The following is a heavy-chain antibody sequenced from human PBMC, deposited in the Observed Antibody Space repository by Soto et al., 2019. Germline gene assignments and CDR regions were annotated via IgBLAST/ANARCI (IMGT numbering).Heavy chain of an antibody. CDR3: ARGDRIRGEVDV. CDR2: ISENAAYT. V-gene: IGHV3-23*01. J-gene: IGHJ6*02. Sequence: EVQLLDSGGGLAQPGGSLRLSCAASGFSFSNYAMSWVRQAPGKGLEWVSAISENAAYTYYADSVKGRFTISRDNSKSMLFLQMSSLRAEDTAVYYCARGDRIRGEVDVRGQGTTVTVSS. D-gene: IGHD3-10*01. CDR1: GFSFSNYA.